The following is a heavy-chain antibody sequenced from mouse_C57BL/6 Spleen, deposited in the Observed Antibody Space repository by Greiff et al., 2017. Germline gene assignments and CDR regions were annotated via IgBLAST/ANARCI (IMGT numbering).Heavy chain of an antibody. Sequence: QVQLKQPGTELVKPGASVKLSCKASGYTFTSYWMHWVKQRPGQGLEWMGNINPSNGGTNYNEKFKSKATLTVDKSSSTAYMQLSSLTSEDSAVYYCARSTVVAPLDYWGQGTTLTVSS. CDR2: INPSNGGT. D-gene: IGHD1-1*01. CDR3: ARSTVVAPLDY. CDR1: GYTFTSYW. V-gene: IGHV1-53*01. J-gene: IGHJ2*01.